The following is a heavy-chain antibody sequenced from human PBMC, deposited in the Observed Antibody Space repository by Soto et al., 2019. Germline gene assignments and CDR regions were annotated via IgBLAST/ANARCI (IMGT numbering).Heavy chain of an antibody. D-gene: IGHD3-16*01. CDR2: ISGSGRRS. V-gene: IGHV3-23*01. Sequence: GGSLRLSCAASGFTFINYAMTWVRQGPGKGLEWVSGISGSGRRSYYADSVKGRFTISRDNSKSTLYLQMNSLRAEDTAVYYCAKAYFVWSSEQPYYFDYWGQGTLVTVSS. CDR3: AKAYFVWSSEQPYYFDY. J-gene: IGHJ4*02. CDR1: GFTFINYA.